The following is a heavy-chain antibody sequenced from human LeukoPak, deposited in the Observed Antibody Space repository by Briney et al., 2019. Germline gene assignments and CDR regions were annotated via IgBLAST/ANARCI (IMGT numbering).Heavy chain of an antibody. D-gene: IGHD5-24*01. CDR3: ARDLIGRPREGYFDY. CDR2: ISSSGSTI. V-gene: IGHV3-48*03. CDR1: GFTFSSYE. J-gene: IGHJ4*02. Sequence: GGSLRLSCAASGFTFSSYEMNWVRQAPGKGLEWVSYISSSGSTIYYADSVKGRFTISRDNAKNSLYLQMNSLRAEDTAVYYCARDLIGRPREGYFDYWGQGTLVTVSS.